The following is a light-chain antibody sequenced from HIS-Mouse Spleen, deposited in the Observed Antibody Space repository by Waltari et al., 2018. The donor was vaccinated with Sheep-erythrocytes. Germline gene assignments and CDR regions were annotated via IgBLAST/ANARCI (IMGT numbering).Light chain of an antibody. J-gene: IGLJ1*01. CDR1: RSDVGGYNY. CDR3: CSYAGSYNHV. V-gene: IGLV2-11*01. CDR2: DVS. Sequence: QSALTQPRSVYGSPGQSVTISCTGTRSDVGGYNYVSWDQQHPGKAPKLMIYDVSKRPSGVPDRFSGSKSGNTASLTISGLQAEDEADYYCCSYAGSYNHVFATGTKVTVL.